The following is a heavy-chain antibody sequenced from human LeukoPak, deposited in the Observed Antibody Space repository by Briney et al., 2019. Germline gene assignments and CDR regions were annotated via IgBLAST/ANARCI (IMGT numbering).Heavy chain of an antibody. CDR2: TYYRSKWYN. CDR3: ARHGITMVRGVIKSYYFDY. Sequence: SQTLSLTCAISGDSVSSNSAAWNWIRQSPSRGLEWLGRTYYRSKWYNDYAVSVKSRITINPDTSKNQFSLQLNSVTPEDTAVYYCARHGITMVRGVIKSYYFDYWGQGTLVTVSS. V-gene: IGHV6-1*01. J-gene: IGHJ4*02. CDR1: GDSVSSNSAA. D-gene: IGHD3-10*01.